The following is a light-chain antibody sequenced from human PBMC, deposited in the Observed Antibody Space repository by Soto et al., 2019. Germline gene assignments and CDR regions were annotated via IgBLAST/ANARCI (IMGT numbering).Light chain of an antibody. Sequence: EIVLTQSPATLSLSPGERATLSCRASQSVSSYLAWYQQKPGQAPRLLIYDASNRATGIPARFSGSGSGTDFTLTIGSLEPEDFAVYYCQQGDTFGQGTKLEIK. J-gene: IGKJ2*01. CDR3: QQGDT. V-gene: IGKV3-11*01. CDR1: QSVSSY. CDR2: DAS.